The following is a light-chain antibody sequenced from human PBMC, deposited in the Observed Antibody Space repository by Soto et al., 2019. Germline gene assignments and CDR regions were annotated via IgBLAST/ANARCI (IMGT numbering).Light chain of an antibody. CDR3: GADHGSGSNFVSVV. J-gene: IGLJ2*01. CDR2: VGTGGIVG. Sequence: QLVLTQPPSASASLGASVTLTCTPSSGYSNYKVDWYQQRPGKGPRFVMRVGTGGIVGSKGDGIPDRFSVLGSGLNRYLTIKNIQEEDESDYHCGADHGSGSNFVSVVFGGGTKLTVL. V-gene: IGLV9-49*01. CDR1: SGYSNYK.